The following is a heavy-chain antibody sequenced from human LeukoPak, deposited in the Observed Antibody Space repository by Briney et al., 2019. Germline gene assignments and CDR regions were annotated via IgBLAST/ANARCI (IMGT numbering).Heavy chain of an antibody. CDR2: ISSSGSTI. Sequence: GGSLRLSCAASGFTFSDYYISWIRQAPGKGLEWVSYISSSGSTIYYADSVKGRFTISRDNAKNSLYLQMNSLRAEDTAVYYCARDNPPSYCGGDCYGLWGQGTLATVSS. CDR3: ARDNPPSYCGGDCYGL. D-gene: IGHD2-21*02. V-gene: IGHV3-11*04. J-gene: IGHJ4*02. CDR1: GFTFSDYY.